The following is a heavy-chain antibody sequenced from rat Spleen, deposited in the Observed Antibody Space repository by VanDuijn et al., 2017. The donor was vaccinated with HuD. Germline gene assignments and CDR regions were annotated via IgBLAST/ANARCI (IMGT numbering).Heavy chain of an antibody. CDR1: GYTITSGYD. CDR2: INSAGST. CDR3: AKTTVAYYYVMDA. J-gene: IGHJ4*01. D-gene: IGHD1-3*01. Sequence: VQLQESGPGLVKPSQSLSLTCSVTGYTITSGYDWSWIRKFPGNKMEWMGYINSAGSTNYNPSLKSRIPITRDTSKNQFFLQVNSVTTEDTATYYCAKTTVAYYYVMDAWGQGASVTVSS. V-gene: IGHV3-3*01.